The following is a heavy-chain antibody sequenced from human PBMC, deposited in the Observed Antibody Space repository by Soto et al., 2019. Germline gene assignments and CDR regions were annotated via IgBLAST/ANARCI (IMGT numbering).Heavy chain of an antibody. CDR1: GGSVSSGVFS. J-gene: IGHJ6*02. V-gene: IGHV4-30-2*06. Sequence: PSETLSLTCAISGGSVSSGVFSWNWIRQSPGQGLEWIGYISHGGSPHYTPSLESRVTISVDRSTNVISLNLTSVTPADTAVYFCARGHYYYAMGDWGQGTTVTVSS. CDR3: ARGHYYYAMGD. CDR2: ISHGGSP.